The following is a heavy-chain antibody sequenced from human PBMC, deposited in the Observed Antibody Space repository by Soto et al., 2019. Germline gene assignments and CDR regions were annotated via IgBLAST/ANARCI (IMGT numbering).Heavy chain of an antibody. D-gene: IGHD3-9*01. Sequence: PGGSLRLSCAASGLSFSNYPMNWVRQAPGKGLEWVSHISAIGSSMSYADSVMGRFTISRDNAKNSLYLQIDSLRDEDTAVYYCASDLDWSFDNWGQGTLVTVSS. CDR3: ASDLDWSFDN. CDR1: GLSFSNYP. V-gene: IGHV3-48*02. CDR2: ISAIGSSM. J-gene: IGHJ4*02.